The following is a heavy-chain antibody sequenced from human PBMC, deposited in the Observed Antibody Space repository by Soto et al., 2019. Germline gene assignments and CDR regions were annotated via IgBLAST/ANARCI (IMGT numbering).Heavy chain of an antibody. J-gene: IGHJ6*02. CDR3: ARAVVVPAAMSYYYYGMDV. CDR2: IYYSGST. Sequence: SETLSLTCTVSGGSISSGDYYWSWIRQPPGKGLEWIGYIYYSGSTYYNPSLKSRVTISVDTSKNQFSLKLSSVTAADTAVYYCARAVVVPAAMSYYYYGMDVWGQGTTVTVS. D-gene: IGHD2-2*01. V-gene: IGHV4-30-4*01. CDR1: GGSISSGDYY.